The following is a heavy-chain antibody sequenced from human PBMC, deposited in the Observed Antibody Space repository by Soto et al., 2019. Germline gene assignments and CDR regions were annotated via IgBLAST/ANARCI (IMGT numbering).Heavy chain of an antibody. V-gene: IGHV3-23*01. Sequence: GGSLRLSCAASGFTFSNYAMNWVRQAPGKGLEWVSTITDSGGSAYYADSVKGRFTISRDNSKNTLYLQMNSLGAEDTAVYYCAKALYSSGWSKTDYWGRGTLVTVSS. J-gene: IGHJ4*02. CDR3: AKALYSSGWSKTDY. D-gene: IGHD6-19*01. CDR1: GFTFSNYA. CDR2: ITDSGGSA.